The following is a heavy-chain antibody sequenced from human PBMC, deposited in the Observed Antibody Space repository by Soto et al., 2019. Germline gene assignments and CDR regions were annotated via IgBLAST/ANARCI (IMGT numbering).Heavy chain of an antibody. Sequence: QVQLQESGPGLVKPSQTLSLTCTVSGGSISSGGYYWSWIRQHPGKGLEWIGYIYYSGSTYYNPSLKSRVTISVDTSKNQFSLKLSSVTAADTAVYYCARDYSNKYYDFWRFDPWGQGTLVTVSS. CDR3: ARDYSNKYYDFWRFDP. CDR1: GGSISSGGYY. CDR2: IYYSGST. D-gene: IGHD3-3*01. V-gene: IGHV4-31*03. J-gene: IGHJ5*02.